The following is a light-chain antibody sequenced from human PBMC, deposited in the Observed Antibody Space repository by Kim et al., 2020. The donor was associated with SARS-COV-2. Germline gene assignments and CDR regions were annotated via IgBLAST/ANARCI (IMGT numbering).Light chain of an antibody. J-gene: IGLJ2*01. CDR2: DGS. CDR1: STDVGGYNS. Sequence: QSITIPCDGTSTDVGGYNSVSWYQQHPGKAPKLMIYDGSNRPSGVSNRFSGSKSDNTASLTISGLQAEDEADYFCSSYTGTTTSVLFGGGTQLTVL. V-gene: IGLV2-14*03. CDR3: SSYTGTTTSVL.